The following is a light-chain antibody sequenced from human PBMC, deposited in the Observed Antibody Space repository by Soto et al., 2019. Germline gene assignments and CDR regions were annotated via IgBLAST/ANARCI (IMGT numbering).Light chain of an antibody. V-gene: IGKV3-11*01. CDR3: QQRSNWPIT. CDR2: DAS. Sequence: IVSTQTATTLSSLPGEIATLSCSASQSVSSYLACYQQKPGQAPRLLIYDASNRATGIPARFSGSGSGTDFTITISSLGPEDFDVYYCQQRSNWPITFGQGTRLEIK. CDR1: QSVSSY. J-gene: IGKJ5*01.